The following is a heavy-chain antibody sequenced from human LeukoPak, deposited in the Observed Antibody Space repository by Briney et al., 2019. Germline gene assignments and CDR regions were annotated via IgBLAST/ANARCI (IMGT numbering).Heavy chain of an antibody. CDR3: ASPRSDSGWEI. J-gene: IGHJ3*02. CDR2: IKQDGSQI. D-gene: IGHD6-19*01. Sequence: AGGSLRLSCAASGFTVSSNYMSWVRHAPGKGLEWVANIKQDGSQIYYLDSVKGRFTISRDNARNSVYLQMNSLRAEDTAVYYCASPRSDSGWEIWGQGTMVTVSS. CDR1: GFTVSSNY. V-gene: IGHV3-7*01.